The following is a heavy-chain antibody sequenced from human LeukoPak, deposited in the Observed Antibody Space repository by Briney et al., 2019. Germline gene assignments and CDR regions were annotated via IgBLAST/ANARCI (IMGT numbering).Heavy chain of an antibody. J-gene: IGHJ4*01. D-gene: IGHD4-17*01. CDR2: IGSGDST. CDR3: ARRRGGYGEGEFDY. CDR1: GFTVGTKS. Sequence: QPGGSLRLSCAASGFTVGTKSMIWVRQAPGKGLERVSVIGSGDSTSYADSVKGRFTISRDDSKNTLFLQMNSLRVEDTAVYYCARRRGGYGEGEFDYWGHGALVTVSS. V-gene: IGHV3-66*01.